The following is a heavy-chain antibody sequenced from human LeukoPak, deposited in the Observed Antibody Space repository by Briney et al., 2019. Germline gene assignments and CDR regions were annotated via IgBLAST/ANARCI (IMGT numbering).Heavy chain of an antibody. J-gene: IGHJ4*02. CDR3: ARARKWYYGSGSYYPYYFDY. CDR2: INHSGST. CDR1: GGSFSGYY. V-gene: IGHV4-34*01. Sequence: SETLSLTCAVYGGSFSGYYWSWIRQPPGKGLEWIGEINHSGSTNYNPSLKSRVTISVDTSKNQFSLKLSSVTAADTAVYYCARARKWYYGSGSYYPYYFDYWGQGTLDTVSS. D-gene: IGHD3-10*01.